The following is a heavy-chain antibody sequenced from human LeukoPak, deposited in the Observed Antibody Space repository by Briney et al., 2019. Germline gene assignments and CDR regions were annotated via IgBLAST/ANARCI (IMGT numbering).Heavy chain of an antibody. Sequence: GGSLRLSCAVSGFTFSSYGMSWVRQAPGKGLEWVSALSDSGGSTFYADSVKGRFTISRDNSKNTLYLQMNRLRAEDTAVYYCAKGGAVSSKSITMIRGTRRYYYYMDVWGRGTTVTISS. J-gene: IGHJ6*03. V-gene: IGHV3-23*01. CDR1: GFTFSSYG. CDR3: AKGGAVSSKSITMIRGTRRYYYYMDV. CDR2: LSDSGGST. D-gene: IGHD3-10*01.